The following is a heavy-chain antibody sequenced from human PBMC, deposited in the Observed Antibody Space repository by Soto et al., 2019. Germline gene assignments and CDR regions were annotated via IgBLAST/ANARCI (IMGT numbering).Heavy chain of an antibody. V-gene: IGHV1-3*01. D-gene: IGHD2-15*01. J-gene: IGHJ6*02. CDR3: ARETVVVAAQSYYYYYGMDV. CDR1: GYTFTSYA. CDR2: INAGNGNT. Sequence: ASVKVSCKASGYTFTSYAMHWVRQAPGQRLEWMGWINAGNGNTKYSQKFQGRVTITRDTSASTAYMKLSSLRSEDTAVYYCARETVVVAAQSYYYYYGMDVWGQGTTVTVSS.